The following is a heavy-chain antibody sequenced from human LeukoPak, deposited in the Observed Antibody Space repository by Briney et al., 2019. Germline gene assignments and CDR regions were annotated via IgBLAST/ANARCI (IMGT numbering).Heavy chain of an antibody. CDR1: GGSISSHY. D-gene: IGHD2-2*01. CDR2: IYYSGST. Sequence: PSKTLSLTCSVSGGSISSHYWSWIRQPPGKGLEWIGYIYYSGSTNYNPSLKSRVTISVDTSKNQFSLQLSSVTAADTAVYYCAREAIVPAATMGYFDYWGQGTLVTVSS. J-gene: IGHJ4*02. V-gene: IGHV4-59*11. CDR3: AREAIVPAATMGYFDY.